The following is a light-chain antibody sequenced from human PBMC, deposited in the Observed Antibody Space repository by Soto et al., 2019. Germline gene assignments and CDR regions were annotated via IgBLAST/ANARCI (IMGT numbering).Light chain of an antibody. Sequence: QSALTQPASVSGSPGQSIIISCTGTSSDVGSYNLVSWYQQHPGKAPKLMIYEGSKRPSGVSNRFSGSKSGNTASLTISGLQAEDEADYYCCSYAGSSTPVVFGGGTKVTVL. V-gene: IGLV2-23*01. CDR3: CSYAGSSTPVV. J-gene: IGLJ2*01. CDR1: SSDVGSYNL. CDR2: EGS.